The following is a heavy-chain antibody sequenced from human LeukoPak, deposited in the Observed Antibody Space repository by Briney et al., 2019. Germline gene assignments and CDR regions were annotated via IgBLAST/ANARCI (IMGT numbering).Heavy chain of an antibody. J-gene: IGHJ4*02. D-gene: IGHD3-22*01. Sequence: GGSLRLSCAASGFTFSSYGMHWVRQAPGKGLEWVAFIRCDGSNKYYADSVKGRFTISRDNSKNTLYLQMNSLRAEDTAVYYCAKPITMTQFDYWGQGTLVTVSS. CDR1: GFTFSSYG. CDR2: IRCDGSNK. CDR3: AKPITMTQFDY. V-gene: IGHV3-30*02.